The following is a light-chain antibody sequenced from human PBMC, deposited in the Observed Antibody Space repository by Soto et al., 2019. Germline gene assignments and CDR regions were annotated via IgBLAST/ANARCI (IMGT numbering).Light chain of an antibody. CDR1: QSLLYASNNKNY. Sequence: DIVMTQSPDSLDVSLGERATINCKSTQSLLYASNNKNYLAWYRQKPGQPPQLLIYWASTRESGVPDRFNGSRSGTDFTLTISSLQSEDAAIFYCQQYFNTPYTFGQGTKLEIK. CDR2: WAS. V-gene: IGKV4-1*01. CDR3: QQYFNTPYT. J-gene: IGKJ2*01.